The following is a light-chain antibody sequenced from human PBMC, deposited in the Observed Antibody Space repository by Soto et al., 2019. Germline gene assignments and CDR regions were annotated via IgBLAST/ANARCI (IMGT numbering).Light chain of an antibody. J-gene: IGKJ1*01. CDR3: QQYDSYSA. CDR1: QPISSW. CDR2: RAS. Sequence: DIQMTQSPSTLSGSLGDRVTITCRASQPISSWLAWYQQKPGRAPKLLIYRASILESGVPSRFSGSGFGTHFTLTISSLQPGDFATYYCQQYDSYSAFGQGTKVDIK. V-gene: IGKV1-5*03.